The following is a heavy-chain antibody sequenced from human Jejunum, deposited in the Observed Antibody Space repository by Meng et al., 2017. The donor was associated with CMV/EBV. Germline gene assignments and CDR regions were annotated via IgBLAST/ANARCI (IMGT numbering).Heavy chain of an antibody. J-gene: IGHJ4*02. D-gene: IGHD7-27*01. CDR2: ISLGNGQT. CDR3: ARDVWGFDY. Sequence: QRQLGQAGHEVKRPGASVKTSCNTSGYTFTDHNIGWVRQAPGQGIEWVGWISLGNGQTVYGHKLQGRVTVTTDTSTSTAYMELRSLRSDDTAMYYCARDVWGFDYWGQGTLVTVSS. CDR1: GYTFTDHN. V-gene: IGHV1-18*04.